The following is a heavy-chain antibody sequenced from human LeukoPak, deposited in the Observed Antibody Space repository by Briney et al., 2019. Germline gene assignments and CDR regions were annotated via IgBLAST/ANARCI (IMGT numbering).Heavy chain of an antibody. Sequence: PGGPLRLSCAASGFTFSDYGMHWVRQAPGKGLEWVAVIWYDGSNKYYADSVKGRFTISRGNSRNTLYLQMNSLRAEDTAVYYCVRELPPVVQYYFDYWGPGTLVTVSS. CDR2: IWYDGSNK. V-gene: IGHV3-33*01. D-gene: IGHD3-22*01. CDR3: VRELPPVVQYYFDY. CDR1: GFTFSDYG. J-gene: IGHJ4*02.